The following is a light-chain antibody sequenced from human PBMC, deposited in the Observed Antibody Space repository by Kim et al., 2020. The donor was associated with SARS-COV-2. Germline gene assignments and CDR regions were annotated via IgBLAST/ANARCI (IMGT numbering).Light chain of an antibody. Sequence: EIVLTQSPDTLSLSPGERATLSCRASQSVSGSYLAWYQQKPGQAPRLLIYGASSRATGIPDRFSGSGSGTDFTLTISRLEPADFAVYCCQQYGSSPWTFGQGTKVDIK. J-gene: IGKJ1*01. CDR1: QSVSGSY. CDR2: GAS. CDR3: QQYGSSPWT. V-gene: IGKV3-20*01.